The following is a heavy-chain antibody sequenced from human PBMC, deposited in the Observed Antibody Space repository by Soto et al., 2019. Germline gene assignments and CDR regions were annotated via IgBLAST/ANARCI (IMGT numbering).Heavy chain of an antibody. CDR3: AGAMADCSSTSCDPNWFDP. CDR2: IYYSGST. J-gene: IGHJ5*02. CDR1: GGSISGGDYY. Sequence: PSETLSLACTVSGGSISGGDYYWSWIRQPPGKGLEWIGYIYYSGSTYYNPSLKSRVTISVDTSKNQFSLKLSSVTAADTAVYYCAGAMADCSSTSCDPNWFDPWGQGTLVTDST. V-gene: IGHV4-30-4*01. D-gene: IGHD2-2*01.